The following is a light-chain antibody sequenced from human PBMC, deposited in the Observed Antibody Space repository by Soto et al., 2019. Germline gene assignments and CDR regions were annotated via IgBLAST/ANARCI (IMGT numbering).Light chain of an antibody. Sequence: QSVLTQPPSASGTPGQTITISCSGSNSNIGSHTVNWYQHLPGTAPKLLIYSNDQRPSGVPDRFSGSKSGTSASLAIYGLQSEDEADYYCSAWDDSLHLVFGEGTQLTVL. CDR3: SAWDDSLHLV. V-gene: IGLV1-44*01. J-gene: IGLJ3*02. CDR2: SND. CDR1: NSNIGSHT.